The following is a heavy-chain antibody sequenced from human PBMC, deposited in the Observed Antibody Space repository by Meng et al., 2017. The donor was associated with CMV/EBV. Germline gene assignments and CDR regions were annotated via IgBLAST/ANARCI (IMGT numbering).Heavy chain of an antibody. V-gene: IGHV4-4*07. Sequence: VHLKEWGPVLVKPSETLSLTCWASGGFFSGFFWTWIRQPAGKGLEWIGRIYSTGGTNYNPSFESRVTISLDGSNNQFSLKLNSVTAADTAIYYCARERGDDSGYNFDSWGQGTLVTVSS. D-gene: IGHD3-22*01. J-gene: IGHJ4*02. CDR1: GGFFSGFF. CDR2: IYSTGGT. CDR3: ARERGDDSGYNFDS.